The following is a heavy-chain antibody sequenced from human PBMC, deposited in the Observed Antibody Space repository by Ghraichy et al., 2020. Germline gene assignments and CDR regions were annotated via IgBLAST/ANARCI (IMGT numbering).Heavy chain of an antibody. CDR3: ASSRYYYDSSSY. D-gene: IGHD3-22*01. V-gene: IGHV3-23*01. J-gene: IGHJ4*02. CDR2: ISGSDGSI. CDR1: GFTFSSYA. Sequence: GGSLRLSCAASGFTFSSYAMSWVRQAPGKGLEWVSVISGSDGSIYYADSVKGRFTISRDNSKNTLYLQMNSLRAEDTAVYYCASSRYYYDSSSYWGQGTLVTVSS.